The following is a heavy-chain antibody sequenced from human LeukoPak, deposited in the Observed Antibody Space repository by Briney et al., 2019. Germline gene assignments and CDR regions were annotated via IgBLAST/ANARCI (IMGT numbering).Heavy chain of an antibody. V-gene: IGHV4-4*02. CDR1: GGSISSSNW. Sequence: NASETLSLTCAGSGGSISSSNWWSWFRQPPGKGLKWIGEIYHSGSTNYNPSLKSRATISVDKSKNQFSLKLSSVTAADTAVYYCASWRYRSSWYSDAFDIWGQGTMVTVSS. J-gene: IGHJ3*02. D-gene: IGHD6-13*01. CDR2: IYHSGST. CDR3: ASWRYRSSWYSDAFDI.